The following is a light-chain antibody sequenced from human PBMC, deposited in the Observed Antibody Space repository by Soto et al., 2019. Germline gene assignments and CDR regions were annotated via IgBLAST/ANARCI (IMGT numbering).Light chain of an antibody. CDR1: QSVTSSY. Sequence: TVLTQSPGTLSLSPGERATLSCRASQSVTSSYLAWYQQKPGQAPRLLIYGASSRATGIPDRFSGSGSGTDFTLTISRLEPEDFAVYYCQQHGSSPTFGQGTKLEIK. CDR2: GAS. CDR3: QQHGSSPT. V-gene: IGKV3-20*01. J-gene: IGKJ2*01.